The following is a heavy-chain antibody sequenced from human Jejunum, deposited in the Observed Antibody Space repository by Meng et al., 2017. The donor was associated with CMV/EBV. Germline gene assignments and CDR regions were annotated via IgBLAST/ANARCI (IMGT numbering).Heavy chain of an antibody. CDR1: STSSY. D-gene: IGHD3-22*01. Sequence: STSSYGGWIRQPPGKGLEWIGSFYYSGSTYYNPSLKSRVTISVDTSKNQFSLKLSSVTAADTAVYYCARHSSGLTFHYDSSGYYSHWGQGTLVTVSS. CDR3: ARHSSGLTFHYDSSGYYSH. CDR2: FYYSGST. V-gene: IGHV4-39*01. J-gene: IGHJ4*01.